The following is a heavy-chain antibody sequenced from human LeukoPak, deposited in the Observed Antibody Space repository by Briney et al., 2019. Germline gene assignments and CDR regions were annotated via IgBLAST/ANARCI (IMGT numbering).Heavy chain of an antibody. Sequence: PSETLSLTCTVSGDPISSGGYYWSWIRQHPGKGLQCIGYIYYSGSPYYNPSLKSHDPISVDTSKNQFSLKLSSVTAAGTAVYYCARAPGVWFGELLPLDYWGQGTLVTVSS. CDR2: IYYSGSP. D-gene: IGHD3-10*01. CDR1: GDPISSGGYY. J-gene: IGHJ4*02. V-gene: IGHV4-31*01. CDR3: ARAPGVWFGELLPLDY.